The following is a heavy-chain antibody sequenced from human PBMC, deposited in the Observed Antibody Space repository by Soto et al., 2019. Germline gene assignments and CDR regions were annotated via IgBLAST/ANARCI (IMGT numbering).Heavy chain of an antibody. J-gene: IGHJ4*02. D-gene: IGHD4-17*01. CDR3: SGPGDYGDYAGAY. V-gene: IGHV1-69*01. Sequence: QVQLVQSGAEVKKPGSSVKVSCKASGGTFSSYAISWVRQAPGQGLEWMGGIIPIFGTANYAQKFQGRVTITADESTSKAYMELSSLRSEDTAVYYCSGPGDYGDYAGAYWGQGTLVTVSS. CDR1: GGTFSSYA. CDR2: IIPIFGTA.